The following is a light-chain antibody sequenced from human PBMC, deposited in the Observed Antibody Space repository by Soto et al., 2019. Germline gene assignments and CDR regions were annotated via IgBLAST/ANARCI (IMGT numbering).Light chain of an antibody. CDR3: QQYENSLLT. J-gene: IGKJ4*01. CDR2: GSA. V-gene: IGKV3-20*01. Sequence: EIVLTQSPGTLSLSPGERATLSCRASQRVDSNYLTWYQQKPGLPPGVIIYGSAIRAAGVPDRFNGSGSGTDFTLTITRLEPEDFEVYYCQQYENSLLTFGGGTKVEL. CDR1: QRVDSNY.